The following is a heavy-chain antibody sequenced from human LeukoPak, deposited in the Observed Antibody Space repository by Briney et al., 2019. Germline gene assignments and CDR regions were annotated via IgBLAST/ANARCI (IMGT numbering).Heavy chain of an antibody. J-gene: IGHJ4*02. D-gene: IGHD3-22*01. CDR1: GFTFSSHG. CDR3: ARAQYYYDITYYFDY. CDR2: ISPSGGIT. V-gene: IGHV3-23*01. Sequence: GGTLRLSCAASGFTFSSHGMNWVRQAPGKGLEWVSGISPSGGITYYTDSVKGRFTISRDNSKNTVSLQMNSLRAEDTAVYYCARAQYYYDITYYFDYWGQGTLVTVSS.